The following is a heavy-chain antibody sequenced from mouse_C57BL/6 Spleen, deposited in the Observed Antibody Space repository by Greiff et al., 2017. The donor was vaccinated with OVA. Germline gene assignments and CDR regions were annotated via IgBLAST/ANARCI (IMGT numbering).Heavy chain of an antibody. CDR3: ARGDYDDPWFAY. Sequence: QVQLKQPGAELVKPGASVKLSCKASGYTFTSYWMHWVKQRPGRGLEWIGRIDPNSGGTKYNEKFKSKATLTVDKPSSTAYMQLSSLTSEDSAVYYCARGDYDDPWFAYWGQGTLVTVSA. V-gene: IGHV1-72*01. J-gene: IGHJ3*01. D-gene: IGHD2-4*01. CDR2: IDPNSGGT. CDR1: GYTFTSYW.